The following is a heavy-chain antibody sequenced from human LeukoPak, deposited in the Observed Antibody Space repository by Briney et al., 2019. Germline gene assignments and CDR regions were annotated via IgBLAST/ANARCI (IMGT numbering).Heavy chain of an antibody. CDR2: INHSGST. D-gene: IGHD3-10*01. V-gene: IGHV4-34*01. J-gene: IGHJ4*02. CDR3: ARDRNYYGSELFDY. CDR1: GGSFSGYY. Sequence: PSETLSLTCAVYGGSFSGYYWSWIRQPPGKGLEWIGEINHSGSTNYNPSLKSRVTISVDTSKNQFSLKLSSVTAADTAVYYCARDRNYYGSELFDYWGQGTLVTVSS.